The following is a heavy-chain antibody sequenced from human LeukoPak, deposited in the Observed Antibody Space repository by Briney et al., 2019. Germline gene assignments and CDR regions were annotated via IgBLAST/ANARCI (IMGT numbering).Heavy chain of an antibody. J-gene: IGHJ4*02. CDR2: ISSSSSTI. CDR1: GFTFSSYS. D-gene: IGHD6-13*01. CDR3: ARGSSSWYLNFDY. V-gene: IGHV3-48*01. Sequence: GGSLRLSCAASGFTFSSYSMNWVRQAPGKGLEWVSYISSSSSTIYYADSVKGRFTISRDNAKNSLYLRMNSLRAEDTAVYYCARGSSSWYLNFDYWGQGTLVTVSS.